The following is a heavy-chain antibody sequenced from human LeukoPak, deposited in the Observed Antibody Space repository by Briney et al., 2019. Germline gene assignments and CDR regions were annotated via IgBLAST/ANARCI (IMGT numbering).Heavy chain of an antibody. CDR1: GFTFSSYA. D-gene: IGHD4-17*01. CDR2: ISYDGSNK. J-gene: IGHJ4*02. V-gene: IGHV3-30-3*01. CDR3: AKGSGAYYGDSSYFDY. Sequence: PGGSLRLSCAASGFTFSSYAMHWVRQAPGKGLEWVAVISYDGSNKYYADSVKGRFTISRDNSKNTLYLQMNSLRAEDTAVYYCAKGSGAYYGDSSYFDYWGQGTLVTVSS.